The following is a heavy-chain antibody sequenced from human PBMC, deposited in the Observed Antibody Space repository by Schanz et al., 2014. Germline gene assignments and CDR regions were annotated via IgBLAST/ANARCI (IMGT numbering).Heavy chain of an antibody. CDR3: AKGMGYCSGGTCYDCYYYGLDV. CDR2: ISHSGGSK. J-gene: IGHJ6*02. Sequence: EGQLLESGGGLIQPGGSLRLSCAASGFTFSSYAMTWVRQAPGKGLEWVSSISHSGGSKYYADSVKGRFTISRDNSENTLYLQMNSLSADDTAVCYCAKGMGYCSGGTCYDCYYYGLDVWGQGTTVTVSS. D-gene: IGHD2-15*01. V-gene: IGHV3-23*01. CDR1: GFTFSSYA.